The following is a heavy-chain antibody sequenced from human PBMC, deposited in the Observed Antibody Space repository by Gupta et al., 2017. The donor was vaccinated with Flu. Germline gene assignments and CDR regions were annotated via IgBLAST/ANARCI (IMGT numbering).Heavy chain of an antibody. D-gene: IGHD1-26*01. CDR1: GFTFSSYW. CDR3: ARVRTGSYHFDS. V-gene: IGHV3-74*01. CDR2: INTDGSTT. Sequence: EVQLVESGGGLVQPGGSLRLSCAASGFTFSSYWMHWVRQAPGKGLVWVSRINTDGSTTSYADSVKGRFTISRDNAKNTLYLQMNSLRAEDTAVYYCARVRTGSYHFDSWGQGTLVTVSS. J-gene: IGHJ4*02.